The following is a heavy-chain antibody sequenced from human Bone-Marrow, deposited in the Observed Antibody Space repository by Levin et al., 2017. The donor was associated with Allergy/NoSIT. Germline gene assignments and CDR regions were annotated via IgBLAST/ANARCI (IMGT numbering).Heavy chain of an antibody. CDR2: IIPIFGTA. Sequence: ASVKVSCKASGGTFSSYAISWVRQAPGQGLEWMGGIIPIFGTANYAQKFQGRVTITADKSTSTAYMELSSLRSEDTAVYYCARDAGYCSSTSCYGMDVWGQGTTVTVSS. V-gene: IGHV1-69*06. CDR3: ARDAGYCSSTSCYGMDV. CDR1: GGTFSSYA. D-gene: IGHD2-2*01. J-gene: IGHJ6*02.